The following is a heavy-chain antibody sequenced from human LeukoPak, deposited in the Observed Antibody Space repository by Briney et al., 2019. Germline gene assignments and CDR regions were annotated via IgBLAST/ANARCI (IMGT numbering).Heavy chain of an antibody. D-gene: IGHD3-16*01. J-gene: IGHJ4*02. CDR2: IETKTDGGTT. CDR1: GFTFSNAW. CDR3: TTVERCLLRSSPY. Sequence: PGGSLRLSCAASGFTFSNAWMTWVRQAPGKGLEWVGRIETKTDGGTTDYAAPVKGRFTISRDDSKNTLYLQMNSLKTDDTAVYYCTTVERCLLRSSPYWGQGTLVTVSS. V-gene: IGHV3-15*04.